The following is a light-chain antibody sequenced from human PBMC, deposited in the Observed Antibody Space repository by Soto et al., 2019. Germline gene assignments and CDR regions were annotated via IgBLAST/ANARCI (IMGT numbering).Light chain of an antibody. CDR2: WAS. CDR1: QSVLYSSNNKNY. J-gene: IGKJ2*01. V-gene: IGKV4-1*01. CDR3: QQYYSTPPYT. Sequence: DIVMTQSPDSLAVSLDERATINCKSSQSVLYSSNNKNYLAWYRQKPGQPPKLLIYWASIRESGVPDRISGSGSGTDFTLTISSLQAEDVAVYYCQQYYSTPPYTFGQGTKLEIK.